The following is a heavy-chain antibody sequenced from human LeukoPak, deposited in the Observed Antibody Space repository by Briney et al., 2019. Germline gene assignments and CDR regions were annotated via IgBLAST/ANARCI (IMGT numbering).Heavy chain of an antibody. D-gene: IGHD3-3*01. CDR1: GGSFSGYY. Sequence: SETLSLTCAVYGGSFSGYYWSWIRQPPGKGLEWIGEINHSGSTNYNPSLKSRVTISVDTSKNQFSLKLSSVTAADTAVYYCARGGSIRFLEWFNNWFDPWGQGTLVTVS. CDR3: ARGGSIRFLEWFNNWFDP. V-gene: IGHV4-34*01. J-gene: IGHJ5*02. CDR2: INHSGST.